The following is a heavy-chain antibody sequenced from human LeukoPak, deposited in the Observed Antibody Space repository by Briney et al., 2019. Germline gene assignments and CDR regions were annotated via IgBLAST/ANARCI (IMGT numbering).Heavy chain of an antibody. CDR2: VHYSGST. CDR1: GASISNSAYY. Sequence: SETLSLICTVSGASISNSAYYWLWIRQPPGEGLECIGTVHYSGSTFYNPSLKSRVNISVDTPKNQFSLQLSSVTAADTAVYYCARLFFVIDTWGQGTLVTVSS. V-gene: IGHV4-39*01. D-gene: IGHD3-3*01. CDR3: ARLFFVIDT. J-gene: IGHJ5*02.